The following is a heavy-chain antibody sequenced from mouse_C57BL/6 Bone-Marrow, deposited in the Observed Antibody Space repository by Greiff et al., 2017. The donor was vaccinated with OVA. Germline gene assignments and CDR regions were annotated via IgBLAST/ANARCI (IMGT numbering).Heavy chain of an antibody. V-gene: IGHV14-4*01. D-gene: IGHD1-1*01. CDR2: IDPENGDT. CDR3: TSYYYGSSFYAMDY. J-gene: IGHJ4*01. Sequence: VQLQQSGAALFMPGASVKLSCTASGFNIKDDYMHWVKQRPEQGLEWIGWIDPENGDTEYASKFQGKATITADTSSNTAYLQLSSLTSEDTAVYYCTSYYYGSSFYAMDYWGQGTSVTVSS. CDR1: GFNIKDDY.